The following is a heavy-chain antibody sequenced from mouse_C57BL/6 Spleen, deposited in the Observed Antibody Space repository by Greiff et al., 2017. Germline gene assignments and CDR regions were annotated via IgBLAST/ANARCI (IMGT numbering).Heavy chain of an antibody. V-gene: IGHV1-55*01. CDR3: ARKRASVAYWYFDG. D-gene: IGHD3-3*01. Sequence: VQLQQPGAELVKPGASVKMSCKASGYTFTSYWITWVKQRPGQGLEWIGDIYPGSGSTNYNEKFKSKATLTVDTSSSTAYMQLSSLTSEDSAVYDCARKRASVAYWYFDGWGTGTTVTASS. J-gene: IGHJ1*03. CDR1: GYTFTSYW. CDR2: IYPGSGST.